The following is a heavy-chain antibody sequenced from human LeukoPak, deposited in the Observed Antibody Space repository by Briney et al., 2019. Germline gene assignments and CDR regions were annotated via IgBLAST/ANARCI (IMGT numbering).Heavy chain of an antibody. CDR3: ARDHYDSSGYHY. CDR2: ISSSSSYI. CDR1: GFTFSSYS. Sequence: PGGSLRLSCAGSGFTFSSYSMNWVRHAPGKGLEWVSSISSSSSYIYYADSVKGRFTISRDNAKNSLYLQMNSLRAEDTAVYYCARDHYDSSGYHYWGQGTPVTVSS. V-gene: IGHV3-21*01. J-gene: IGHJ4*02. D-gene: IGHD3-22*01.